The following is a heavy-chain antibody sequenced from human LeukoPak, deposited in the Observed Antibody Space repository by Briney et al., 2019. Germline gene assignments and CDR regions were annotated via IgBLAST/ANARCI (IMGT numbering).Heavy chain of an antibody. Sequence: PSETLSLTCTVSGGSISSHYWSWIRQPPGKGLEWIGYIYYSGSTNYNPSLKSRVTISVDTSKNQFSLKLSSVTAADTAVYYCARGYYDSSGYYLIFYFDYWGQGTLVTVSS. D-gene: IGHD3-22*01. CDR1: GGSISSHY. CDR2: IYYSGST. V-gene: IGHV4-59*11. J-gene: IGHJ4*02. CDR3: ARGYYDSSGYYLIFYFDY.